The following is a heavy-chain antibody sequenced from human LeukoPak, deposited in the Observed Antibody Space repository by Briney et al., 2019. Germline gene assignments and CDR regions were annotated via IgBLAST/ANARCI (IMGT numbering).Heavy chain of an antibody. V-gene: IGHV3-30*18. J-gene: IGHJ4*02. D-gene: IGHD3-3*01. Sequence: GGSLRLSCAASAFTFSSYGMHWVRQAPGKGLEWVAVISSDGSHEYYADSVKGRFTISRDNSKNTLYLQMNSLRAEDTAVYYCAKNSGDFWSGYDYWGQGTLVTVSS. CDR1: AFTFSSYG. CDR3: AKNSGDFWSGYDY. CDR2: ISSDGSHE.